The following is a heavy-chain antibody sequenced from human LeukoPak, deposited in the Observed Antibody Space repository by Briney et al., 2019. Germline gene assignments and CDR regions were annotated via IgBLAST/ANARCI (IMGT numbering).Heavy chain of an antibody. D-gene: IGHD2-2*01. CDR1: GGSFSGYY. V-gene: IGHV4-34*01. J-gene: IGHJ5*02. Sequence: PSETLSLTCAVYGGSFSGYYWSWIRQPPGKGLEWIGEINHSGSTNYNPSLKSRVTISVDTSKNQFSLKLSSVTAADTAVYYCARQVPSYCSSTSCYAEDWFDPWGQGTLVTVSS. CDR3: ARQVPSYCSSTSCYAEDWFDP. CDR2: INHSGST.